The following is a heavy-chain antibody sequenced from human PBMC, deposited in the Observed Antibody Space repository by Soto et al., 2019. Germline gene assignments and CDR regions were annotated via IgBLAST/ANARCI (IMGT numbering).Heavy chain of an antibody. J-gene: IGHJ4*02. Sequence: GGSLRLSCSVSGFTFSAYWMHWVRQVPGKGLTWVSRISDDGSTATYADSVKGRFVISRDNAKNSLYLEMNTLRADDSGLYYCARGPRVSSTGTGAHWGRGTLVTAPQ. D-gene: IGHD1-1*01. V-gene: IGHV3-74*01. CDR2: ISDDGSTA. CDR3: ARGPRVSSTGTGAH. CDR1: GFTFSAYW.